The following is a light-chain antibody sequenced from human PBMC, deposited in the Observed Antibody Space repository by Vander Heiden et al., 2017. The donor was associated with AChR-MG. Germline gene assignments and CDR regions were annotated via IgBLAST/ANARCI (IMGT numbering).Light chain of an antibody. J-gene: IGKJ1*01. CDR2: KAS. Sequence: DIQMTQSPSTLSASVGDRVTITCRASQSISSWLAWYQQKPGKAPKLLIYKASSLESGVPSRFSGSGSGTELTLTISSLQPDDFATYYCQQENSFPWTFGQGTKVEIK. V-gene: IGKV1-5*03. CDR1: QSISSW. CDR3: QQENSFPWT.